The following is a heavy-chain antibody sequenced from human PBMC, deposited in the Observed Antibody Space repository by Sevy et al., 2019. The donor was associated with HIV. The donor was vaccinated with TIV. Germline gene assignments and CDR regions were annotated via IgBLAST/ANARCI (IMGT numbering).Heavy chain of an antibody. J-gene: IGHJ4*02. CDR1: GGSISSGGYY. V-gene: IGHV4-31*03. CDR2: IYYSGST. CDR3: ARTSDTAMIFDY. D-gene: IGHD5-18*01. Sequence: SETLSLTCTVSGGSISSGGYYWSWIRQHPGKCLEWIGYIYYSGSTYYNPSLKSRVTISVDTSKNQFSLKLSSVTAADTAVYYCARTSDTAMIFDYWGQGTLVTVSS.